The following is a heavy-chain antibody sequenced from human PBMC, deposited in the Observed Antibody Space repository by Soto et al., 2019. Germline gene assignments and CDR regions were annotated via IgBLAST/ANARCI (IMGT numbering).Heavy chain of an antibody. Sequence: ASVKVSCKASGYTFTSYYMHWVRQAPGQGLEWMGIINPSGGSTSYAQKFQGRVTMTRDTSTSTVYMELSSLRSEDTAVYYCARDATFEYSSSSLDYWGQGALVTVSS. CDR3: ARDATFEYSSSSLDY. CDR1: GYTFTSYY. D-gene: IGHD6-6*01. V-gene: IGHV1-46*03. CDR2: INPSGGST. J-gene: IGHJ4*02.